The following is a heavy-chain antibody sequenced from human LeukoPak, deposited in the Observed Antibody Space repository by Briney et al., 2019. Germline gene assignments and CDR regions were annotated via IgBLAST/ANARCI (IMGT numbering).Heavy chain of an antibody. J-gene: IGHJ4*02. CDR1: GFTVSSSY. CDR2: ISSAGTT. Sequence: GGSLRLSCAASGFTVSSSYMSWVRQAPGKGLEWVSIISSAGTTYFADSVKGRFTISRDNSKNTVYLQVNSLRDEDTAVYYCARDLEAANTYYFDYWGQGTMVTVSS. CDR3: ARDLEAANTYYFDY. V-gene: IGHV3-66*01. D-gene: IGHD6-13*01.